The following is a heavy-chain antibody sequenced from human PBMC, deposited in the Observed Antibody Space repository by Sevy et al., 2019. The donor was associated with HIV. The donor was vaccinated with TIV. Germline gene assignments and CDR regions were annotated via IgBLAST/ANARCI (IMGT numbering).Heavy chain of an antibody. CDR2: IKQDGSEQ. CDR3: ARHVGRGYDFWSGYPYYYYYGMDV. CDR1: GFTFSSYW. V-gene: IGHV3-7*01. Sequence: GGSLRLSSAASGFTFSSYWMSWVRQAPGKGLEWVANIKQDGSEQYAVDSGKGRFTISRDNAKNSLYLQMNSLRAEDTAVYYCARHVGRGYDFWSGYPYYYYYGMDVWGQRTTVTVSS. J-gene: IGHJ6*02. D-gene: IGHD3-3*01.